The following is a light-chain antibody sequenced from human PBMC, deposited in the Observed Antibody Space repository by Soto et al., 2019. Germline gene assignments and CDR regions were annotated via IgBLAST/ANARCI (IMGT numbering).Light chain of an antibody. V-gene: IGKV3-15*01. Sequence: EIVMTQSPATLSVSPGERATLSCRASQSVNSNLAWYQQKPGQAPRLLIYATSTRATGIPDRFSGSGSGTEFSLTISNLQSEDFAVYHCQQYDNKPPSTFGQGTRLEIK. CDR2: ATS. J-gene: IGKJ5*01. CDR3: QQYDNKPPST. CDR1: QSVNSN.